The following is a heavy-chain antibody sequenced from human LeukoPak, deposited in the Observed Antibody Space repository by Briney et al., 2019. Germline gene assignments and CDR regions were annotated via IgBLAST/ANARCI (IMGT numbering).Heavy chain of an antibody. CDR3: ARDSGDILTGSPFDY. D-gene: IGHD3-9*01. J-gene: IGHJ4*02. Sequence: ASVKVSCKASGYTFTSYYMHWVRQAPGQGLEWMGWISAYNGNTNYAQKLQGRVTMTTDTSTSTAYMELRSLRSDDTAVYYCARDSGDILTGSPFDYWGQGTLVTVSS. CDR2: ISAYNGNT. CDR1: GYTFTSYY. V-gene: IGHV1-18*04.